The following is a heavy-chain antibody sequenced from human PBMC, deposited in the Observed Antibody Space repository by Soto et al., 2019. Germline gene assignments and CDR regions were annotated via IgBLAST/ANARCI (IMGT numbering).Heavy chain of an antibody. J-gene: IGHJ6*02. D-gene: IGHD2-2*01. CDR2: TYYWSKWYN. CDR1: VGSVSSNRAA. V-gene: IGHV6-1*01. Sequence: SQTLSLTCAISVGSVSSNRAAWNWIRQSPSRGLEWLGMTYYWSKWYNDYAVSVKNRITCNPDTSKNQFSLQRNAVSHGSVGRRTILEEYQLLSVADYGMDVWGQGTTVTVS. CDR3: LEEYQLLSVADYGMDV.